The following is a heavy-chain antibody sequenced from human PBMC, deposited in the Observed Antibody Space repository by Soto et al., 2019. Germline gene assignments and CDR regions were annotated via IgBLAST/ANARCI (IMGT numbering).Heavy chain of an antibody. Sequence: SETLSLTCTVSGGSISSSSYYWGWIRQPPGKGLEWIGSIYYSGSTYYNPSLKSRVTISVDTSKNQFSLKLSSVTAADTAVYYCARKSLSSWYWCDPWGQGTLVTVSS. CDR2: IYYSGST. J-gene: IGHJ5*02. V-gene: IGHV4-39*07. CDR3: ARKSLSSWYWCDP. CDR1: GGSISSSSYY. D-gene: IGHD6-13*01.